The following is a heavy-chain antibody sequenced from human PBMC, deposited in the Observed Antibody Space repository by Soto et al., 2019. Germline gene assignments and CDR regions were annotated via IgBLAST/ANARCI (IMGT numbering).Heavy chain of an antibody. CDR2: IYYRGNA. Sequence: HLQLQESGPGLVKPSETLSLMSSVSDDSINSDKFYWGWIRQPPGKGLEWIGSIYYRGNAYYNPSLQTRVTISLDKSKSQFSLKLNSVTAADSAVYFCARLEGLATISYYFDFWGPGALVTVSS. D-gene: IGHD3-9*01. CDR3: ARLEGLATISYYFDF. J-gene: IGHJ4*02. CDR1: DDSINSDKFY. V-gene: IGHV4-39*01.